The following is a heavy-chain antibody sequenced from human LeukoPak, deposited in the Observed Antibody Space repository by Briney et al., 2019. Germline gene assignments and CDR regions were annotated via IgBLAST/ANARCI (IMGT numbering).Heavy chain of an antibody. V-gene: IGHV3-23*01. CDR3: AKFWFSRTTAFDY. Sequence: GGSLRLSCAASGFSFSSYAMSWVRLAPGKGLEWVSASSGSGGSTYYADSVKGRFTISRDNSKNTLYLQMNSLRAEDTAVYYCAKFWFSRTTAFDYWGQGTLVTVSS. CDR2: SSGSGGST. J-gene: IGHJ4*02. D-gene: IGHD1-14*01. CDR1: GFSFSSYA.